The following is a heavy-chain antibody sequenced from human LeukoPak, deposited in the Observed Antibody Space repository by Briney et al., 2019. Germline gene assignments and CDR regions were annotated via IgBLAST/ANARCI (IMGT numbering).Heavy chain of an antibody. D-gene: IGHD5-18*01. CDR1: GFTFSSFT. J-gene: IGHJ4*02. CDR2: ISGSGSST. V-gene: IGHV3-23*01. Sequence: GGSLRLSCAASGFTFSSFTMSWVRRVPGKGLEWVSAISGSGSSTYYADSVKGRFTISRDNSKNMLYLQMNSVRAEDTAPYYCAKDNSYGNFDYWGQGTLVTVSS. CDR3: AKDNSYGNFDY.